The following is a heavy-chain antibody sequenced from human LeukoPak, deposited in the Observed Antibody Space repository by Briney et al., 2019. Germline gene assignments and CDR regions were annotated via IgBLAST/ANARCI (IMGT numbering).Heavy chain of an antibody. CDR1: GGSFSGYY. D-gene: IGHD5-18*01. Sequence: PSETLSLTCAVYGGSFSGYYWSWIRQPPGKGLEWIGEINHSGSTNYNPSLKSRVTISVDTSKNQFSLKLSSVTAADTAVYYCARRKTRTQLWLPDAFDIWGQGTMVTVSS. CDR2: INHSGST. V-gene: IGHV4-34*01. CDR3: ARRKTRTQLWLPDAFDI. J-gene: IGHJ3*02.